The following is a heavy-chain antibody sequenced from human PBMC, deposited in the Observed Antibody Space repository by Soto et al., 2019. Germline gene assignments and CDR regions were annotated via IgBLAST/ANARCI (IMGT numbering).Heavy chain of an antibody. CDR3: ASPRGGYDSSGCFDY. J-gene: IGHJ4*02. CDR1: GGTFSSYT. D-gene: IGHD3-22*01. V-gene: IGHV1-69*02. Sequence: SVKVSCKASGGTFSSYTISWVRQAPGQGLEWMGRIIPILGIANYAQKFQGRVTITADKSTSTAYMELSSLRSEDTAVYYCASPRGGYDSSGCFDYWGQGTLVTVSS. CDR2: IIPILGIA.